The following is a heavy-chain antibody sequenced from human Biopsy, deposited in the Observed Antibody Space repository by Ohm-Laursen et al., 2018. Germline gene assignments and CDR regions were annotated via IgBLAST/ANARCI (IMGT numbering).Heavy chain of an antibody. CDR3: AREGGGLLPIRLTDF. CDR2: IYYTGHT. V-gene: IGHV4-59*12. D-gene: IGHD1-26*01. J-gene: IGHJ4*02. CDR1: GGSIKSYY. Sequence: SDTLSLTCPVSGGSIKSYYWNWIRQSPGKGLEWIGFIYYTGHTNYNPSLKSRATISVDASKNQFSLNMKSVTAADTAVYFCAREGGGLLPIRLTDFWGPGMMVTVSS.